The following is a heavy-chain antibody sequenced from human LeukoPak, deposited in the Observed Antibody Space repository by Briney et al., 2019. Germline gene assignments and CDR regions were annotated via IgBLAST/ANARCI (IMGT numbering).Heavy chain of an antibody. V-gene: IGHV3-64*04. Sequence: GGSLRLSCSASGFTFSTYAMHWVRQAPGKGLEHVSTINTNGDDTYYADSVKGRFTISRDNSKNTLYLQMNSLRPEDTAVYYCARDGDTPMSIASGGMDVWGRGTTVTVSS. D-gene: IGHD5-18*01. CDR3: ARDGDTPMSIASGGMDV. J-gene: IGHJ6*02. CDR1: GFTFSTYA. CDR2: INTNGDDT.